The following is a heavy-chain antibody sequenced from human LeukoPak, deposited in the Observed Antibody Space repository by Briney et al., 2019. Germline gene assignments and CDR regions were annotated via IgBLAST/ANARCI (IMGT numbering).Heavy chain of an antibody. CDR2: MNHSGST. Sequence: SETLSLTCAVYGGSFSGYYWSWIRQPPGKGLEWIGEMNHSGSTNYNPSLKSRVTISVDTSKNQFSLKLSSVTAADTAVYYCARGAPSITGTTPVYYYYYMDVGGKGTTVTVSS. CDR3: ARGAPSITGTTPVYYYYYMDV. J-gene: IGHJ6*03. CDR1: GGSFSGYY. V-gene: IGHV4-34*01. D-gene: IGHD1-14*01.